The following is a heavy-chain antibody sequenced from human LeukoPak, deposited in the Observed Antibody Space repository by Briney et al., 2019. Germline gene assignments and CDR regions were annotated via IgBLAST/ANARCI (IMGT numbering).Heavy chain of an antibody. CDR3: ASKVGECSSTSCYGGQVANAFDI. V-gene: IGHV5-51*01. Sequence: GESLKISCKGSGYSFTSYWIGWVRQMPGKGLEWMGIIYPGDSDTRYSPSFQGQVTISADKSISTAYLQWSSLKASDTAMYYCASKVGECSSTSCYGGQVANAFDIWGQGTMVTVSS. D-gene: IGHD2-2*01. CDR1: GYSFTSYW. CDR2: IYPGDSDT. J-gene: IGHJ3*02.